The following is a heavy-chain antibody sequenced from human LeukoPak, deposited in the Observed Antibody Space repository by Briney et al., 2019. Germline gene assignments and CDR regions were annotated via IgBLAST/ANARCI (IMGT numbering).Heavy chain of an antibody. CDR2: IYYSGST. V-gene: IGHV4-39*07. J-gene: IGHJ6*03. D-gene: IGHD3-3*01. CDR1: GGSISSSSYY. CDR3: ARDYKGYDFWSGQFSALGTYSYYYMDV. Sequence: SETLSLTCTVSGGSISSSSYYWGWIRQPPGKGLEWIGSIYYSGSTYYNPSLKSRVTISVDTSKNQFSLKLSSVTAADTAVYYCARDYKGYDFWSGQFSALGTYSYYYMDVWGKGTTVTVSS.